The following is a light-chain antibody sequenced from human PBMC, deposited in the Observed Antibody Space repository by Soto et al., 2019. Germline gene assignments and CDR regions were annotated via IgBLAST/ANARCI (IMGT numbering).Light chain of an antibody. CDR1: QSVIDNY. J-gene: IGKJ2*01. CDR3: QQYGNSPRT. CDR2: GAS. Sequence: EVVLTQSPVTLSLSPGERVTLSCRASQSVIDNYLAWYQQKPGQAPRLLIYGASSRATGIPDRFSGSGSGTDFTLTITRLEPEDFAVYYCQQYGNSPRTFGQGTKLEI. V-gene: IGKV3-20*01.